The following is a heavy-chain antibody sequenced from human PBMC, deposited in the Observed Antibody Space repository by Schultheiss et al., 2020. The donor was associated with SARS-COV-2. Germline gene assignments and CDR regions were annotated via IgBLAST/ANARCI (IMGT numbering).Heavy chain of an antibody. CDR2: INPSGGST. V-gene: IGHV1-46*03. J-gene: IGHJ4*02. CDR1: GYTFTGYY. CDR3: ARVGSGSHRYYFDY. Sequence: GESLKISCKASGYTFTGYYMHWVRQAPGQGLEWMGIINPSGGSTSYAQKFQGRVTMTRDTSTSTVYMELSSLRSEDTAVYYCARVGSGSHRYYFDYWGQGTLVTVSS. D-gene: IGHD1-26*01.